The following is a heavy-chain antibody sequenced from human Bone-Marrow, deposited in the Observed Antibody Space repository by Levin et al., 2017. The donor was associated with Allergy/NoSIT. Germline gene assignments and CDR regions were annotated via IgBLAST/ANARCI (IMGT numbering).Heavy chain of an antibody. CDR3: ARGGTSSNDY. CDR1: GYTFTGAY. V-gene: IGHV1-2*02. Sequence: GESLKISCKASGYTFTGAYIHWVRQTPGQGLEWIGWIDPTRGDTKFAEKFHARVVLTRNSSISTAYMELGRLRSDDTALYYCARGGTSSNDYWGQGTLVTVSS. CDR2: IDPTRGDT. J-gene: IGHJ4*02. D-gene: IGHD6-13*01.